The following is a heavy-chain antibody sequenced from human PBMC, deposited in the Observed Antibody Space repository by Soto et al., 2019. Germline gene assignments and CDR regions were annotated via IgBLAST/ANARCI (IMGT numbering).Heavy chain of an antibody. Sequence: PGGCLRLSCAASGFTVSVSAMHWVRKASGKGLEWVGRIRSEANDYATSYSASVKGRFIISRDDSKNTAYLQMNSLKIEDTAVNYCTSGLIAAAGVNFDYWGQGTLVTVSS. CDR3: TSGLIAAAGVNFDY. CDR1: GFTVSVSA. V-gene: IGHV3-73*01. D-gene: IGHD6-13*01. J-gene: IGHJ4*02. CDR2: IRSEANDYAT.